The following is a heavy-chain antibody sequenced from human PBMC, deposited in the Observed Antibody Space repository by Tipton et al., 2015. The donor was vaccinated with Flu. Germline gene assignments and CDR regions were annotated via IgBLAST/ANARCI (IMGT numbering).Heavy chain of an antibody. CDR3: ARVVLPYYWYFDL. J-gene: IGHJ2*01. CDR2: IYSGGST. Sequence: LSLTCAASGFTVSNNYLSWVRQAPGKGLEWVSVIYSGGSTYYADSVKGRFTISRDNSKNTLYLQMNSLRAEDTAVYYCARVVLPYYWYFDLWGRGTLVTVSS. D-gene: IGHD2-21*01. V-gene: IGHV3-53*01. CDR1: GFTVSNNY.